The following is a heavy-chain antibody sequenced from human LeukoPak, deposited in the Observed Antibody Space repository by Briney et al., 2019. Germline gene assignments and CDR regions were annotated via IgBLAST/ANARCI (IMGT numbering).Heavy chain of an antibody. D-gene: IGHD3-10*01. CDR3: ARRYYFVSGSYYPFDF. Sequence: IRKPQRKGLEWMGCIHGSGTTYSNPSLKSRISISVDRSKSQFSLKLRSVTAADTAVYYWARRYYFVSGSYYPFDFWGQGTLVTVSS. J-gene: IGHJ4*02. CDR2: IHGSGTT. V-gene: IGHV4-30-2*03.